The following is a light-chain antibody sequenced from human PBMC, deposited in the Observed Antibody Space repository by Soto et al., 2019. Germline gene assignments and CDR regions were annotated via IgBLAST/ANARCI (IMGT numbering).Light chain of an antibody. J-gene: IGKJ2*01. V-gene: IGKV3-20*01. CDR1: QSVRSSY. CDR2: GAS. CDR3: QQYDDSPQT. Sequence: EIVLTQSPGIVSLSPGERATLSCRASQSVRSSYLAWYQQKPGQPPRLVIYGASSRATGVPDRFSGSGSGTDFSLTISRLEPEDFAVYYCQQYDDSPQTFGQGTKLEIK.